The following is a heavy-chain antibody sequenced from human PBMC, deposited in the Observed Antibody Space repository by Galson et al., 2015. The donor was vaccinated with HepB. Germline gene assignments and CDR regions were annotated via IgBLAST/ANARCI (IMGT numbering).Heavy chain of an antibody. CDR2: INGDGSRT. D-gene: IGHD2-15*01. J-gene: IGHJ6*02. Sequence: SLRLSCAASGFTFSKSWMYWVRQPPGEGLVWVSRINGDGSRTGYADSVEGRFTISRDNAKKTLYLHMYSLRDDDTAVYYCASLGGGSNMDVWGQGTTVTVSS. CDR1: GFTFSKSW. CDR3: ASLGGGSNMDV. V-gene: IGHV3-74*01.